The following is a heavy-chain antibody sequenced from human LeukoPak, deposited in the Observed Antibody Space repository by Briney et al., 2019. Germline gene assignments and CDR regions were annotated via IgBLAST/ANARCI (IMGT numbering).Heavy chain of an antibody. CDR2: IYYSGST. J-gene: IGHJ4*02. CDR3: ARGLSGYRPVDY. V-gene: IGHV4-59*01. CDR1: GGSISNYY. D-gene: IGHD3-9*01. Sequence: SETLSLSCTVSGGSISNYYWSWIRQPPGKGLEWSGYIYYSGSTNYNPSLKSRVTISVDTTNNHFSLQLSSVTAADTAVYYCARGLSGYRPVDYWGQGTLVTVSS.